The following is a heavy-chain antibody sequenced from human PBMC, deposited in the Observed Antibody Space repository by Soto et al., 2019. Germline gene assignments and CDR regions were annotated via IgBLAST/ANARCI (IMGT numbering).Heavy chain of an antibody. CDR2: INAGHGNT. CDR1: GYTFTSYV. Sequence: SVKVSCKASGYTFTSYVMHCVRQAPGQRLEWMGWINAGHGNTKYSQKFQGRVTITRDTSASTAYMELSSLRSEDTAVYYCARDFPRQTGNFDYWGQGILLPVSS. CDR3: ARDFPRQTGNFDY. J-gene: IGHJ4*02. D-gene: IGHD7-27*01. V-gene: IGHV1-3*01.